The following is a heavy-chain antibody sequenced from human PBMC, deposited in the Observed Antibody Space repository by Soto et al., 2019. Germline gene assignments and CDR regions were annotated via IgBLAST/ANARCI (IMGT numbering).Heavy chain of an antibody. D-gene: IGHD7-27*01. V-gene: IGHV2-5*02. J-gene: IGHJ4*02. Sequence: QITLKESGPTLVKPTQTLTLTCSFSGFSLVGPGVGVGWIRQPPGEALEWLALIYGDDDKRYSPSPKTRLTVTKDSSKNQVVLTLTNVDPVDTATYFCAHAFQLRIFDYWGQGALVTVSS. CDR2: IYGDDDK. CDR3: AHAFQLRIFDY. CDR1: GFSLVGPGVG.